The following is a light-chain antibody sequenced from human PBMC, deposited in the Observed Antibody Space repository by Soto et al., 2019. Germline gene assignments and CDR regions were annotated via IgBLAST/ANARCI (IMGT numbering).Light chain of an antibody. J-gene: IGKJ4*01. CDR1: QSVSSSY. CDR2: GAS. V-gene: IGKV3-20*01. CDR3: QQYGSSPLT. Sequence: EIVLTQSPGTLSLSPGERATLSCRASQSVSSSYLVWYQQKLGQAPRLLIYGASSRATGIPDRFSGSGSGKDFTLTISRLEPEDFAVYYCQQYGSSPLTFGGGTKVEIK.